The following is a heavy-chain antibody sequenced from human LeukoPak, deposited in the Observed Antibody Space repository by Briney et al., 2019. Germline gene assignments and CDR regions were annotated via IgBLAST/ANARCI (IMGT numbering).Heavy chain of an antibody. J-gene: IGHJ4*02. CDR2: IYTSGST. CDR3: ARDSAMLTYFDY. V-gene: IGHV4-4*07. D-gene: IGHD5-18*01. Sequence: PSETLSLTCTVSGGSISSYYWSWIRQPAGEGLEWIGRIYTSGSTNYNPSLKSRVTVSVDTSKNQFSLKVTSLTAADTAVYYCARDSAMLTYFDYWGQGTLVTVSS. CDR1: GGSISSYY.